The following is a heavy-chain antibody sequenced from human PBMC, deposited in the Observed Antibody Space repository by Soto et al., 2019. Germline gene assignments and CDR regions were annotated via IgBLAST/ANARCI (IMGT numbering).Heavy chain of an antibody. Sequence: PGGTLRLSCAASGFSFEDYAMHWVRQAPGKGLEWVTGISWNSGTIGYAASVKGRFTISRDNAKNSLYLQMNCLTAEDTALYYCARDVWSRASGPPDSWGQGTLVTVSS. CDR1: GFSFEDYA. V-gene: IGHV3-9*01. CDR3: ARDVWSRASGPPDS. J-gene: IGHJ4*02. D-gene: IGHD3-10*01. CDR2: ISWNSGTI.